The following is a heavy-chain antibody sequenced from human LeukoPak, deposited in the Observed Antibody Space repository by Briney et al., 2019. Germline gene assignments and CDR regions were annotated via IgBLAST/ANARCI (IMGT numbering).Heavy chain of an antibody. CDR3: ARRRRYCSSTSCFPNWFDP. Sequence: PSETLSLTCAVYGGSFSGYYWSWIRQPPGKGLECIGEINLSGSTNYNPSLKSRVTISVDTSKNQFSLKLSSVTAADTAVYYCARRRRYCSSTSCFPNWFDPWGQGTLVTVSS. CDR1: GGSFSGYY. V-gene: IGHV4-34*01. J-gene: IGHJ5*02. CDR2: INLSGST. D-gene: IGHD2-2*01.